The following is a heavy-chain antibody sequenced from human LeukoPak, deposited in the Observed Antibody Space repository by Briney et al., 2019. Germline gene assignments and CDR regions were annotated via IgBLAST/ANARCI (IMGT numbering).Heavy chain of an antibody. CDR3: ARDSITIFGVPGGWFDP. CDR1: GGSISSGDYY. Sequence: SETLSLTCTVSGGSISSGDYYWSWIRQPPGKGMEWIGYIYYSGSTYYNPSLKSRVTISVDTSKNQFSLKLSSVTAADTAVYYCARDSITIFGVPGGWFDPWGQGTLDTVSS. J-gene: IGHJ5*02. D-gene: IGHD3-3*01. CDR2: IYYSGST. V-gene: IGHV4-30-4*08.